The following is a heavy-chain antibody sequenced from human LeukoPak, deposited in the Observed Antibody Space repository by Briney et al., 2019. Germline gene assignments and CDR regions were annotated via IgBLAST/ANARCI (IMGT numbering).Heavy chain of an antibody. J-gene: IGHJ4*02. D-gene: IGHD2/OR15-2a*01. CDR3: AKGATVKYFYYLDY. CDR2: ISGNGGST. V-gene: IGHV3-23*01. CDR1: GFTFSSYA. Sequence: GGSLRLSCVASGFTFSSYAMSWVRQAPGKGLEWVSAISGNGGSTYYADSVKGRFTISRDNSKNTLYLQMNSLRAEDTAVYYCAKGATVKYFYYLDYWGQGTLVTVSS.